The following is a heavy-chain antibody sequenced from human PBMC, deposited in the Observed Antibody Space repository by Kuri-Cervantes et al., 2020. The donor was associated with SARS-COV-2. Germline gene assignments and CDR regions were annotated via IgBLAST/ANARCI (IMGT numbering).Heavy chain of an antibody. D-gene: IGHD2-2*02. CDR2: IYYSGST. Sequence: SETLSLTCTVSGGSISSHYWSRIRQPPGKGLEWIGYIYYSGSTNYNPSLKSRVTISVDTSKNQFSLKLSSVTAADTAVYYCASQVVPAAIAVEYFQHWGQGTLVTVSS. V-gene: IGHV4-59*08. CDR1: GGSISSHY. J-gene: IGHJ1*01. CDR3: ASQVVPAAIAVEYFQH.